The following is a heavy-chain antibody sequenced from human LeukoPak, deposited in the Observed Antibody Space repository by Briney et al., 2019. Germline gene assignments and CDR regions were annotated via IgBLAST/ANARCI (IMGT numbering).Heavy chain of an antibody. J-gene: IGHJ4*02. V-gene: IGHV3-15*01. CDR2: IKSKNDGGTT. CDR1: GLTFSNAW. Sequence: GGSLRLSCAASGLTFSNAWMTWVRQAPGKGLEWVGRIKSKNDGGTTDYAAPVKGRFTMSRDDSKNTLYLQMDSLKTEDTAVYHCIAERRRGSGYDYWGQGTLVTVSS. D-gene: IGHD3-22*01. CDR3: IAERRRGSGYDY.